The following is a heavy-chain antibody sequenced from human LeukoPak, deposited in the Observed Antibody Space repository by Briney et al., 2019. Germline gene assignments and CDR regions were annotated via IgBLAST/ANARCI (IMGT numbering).Heavy chain of an antibody. D-gene: IGHD6-19*01. V-gene: IGHV3-23*01. J-gene: IGHJ4*02. CDR2: ISGSGGNT. Sequence: LSGGSLRPSCAASGFTFSTYAMSWVRQTPGKALEWVSGISGSGGNTYHADSVKGRFSISRDNSKNTLYLQMKSLRAEDTAVYYCARLAWLDRNFDYWGQGTLLTVSS. CDR1: GFTFSTYA. CDR3: ARLAWLDRNFDY.